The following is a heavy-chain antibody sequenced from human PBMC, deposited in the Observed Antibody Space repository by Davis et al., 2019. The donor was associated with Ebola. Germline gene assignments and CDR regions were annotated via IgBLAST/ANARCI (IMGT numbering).Heavy chain of an antibody. Sequence: PGGSLRLSCAASGFTFSSYWMSWVRQAPGKGLEWVANIKQDGSEKYYVDSVKGRFTISRDNAKNSLYLQMNSLRAEDTAVYYCAKSSYSGTGRYSGDYWGQGTLVTVSS. V-gene: IGHV3-7*01. J-gene: IGHJ4*02. CDR1: GFTFSSYW. CDR3: AKSSYSGTGRYSGDY. CDR2: IKQDGSEK. D-gene: IGHD6-13*01.